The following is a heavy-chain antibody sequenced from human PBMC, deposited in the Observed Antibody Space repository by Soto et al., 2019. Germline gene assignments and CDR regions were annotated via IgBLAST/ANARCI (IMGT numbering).Heavy chain of an antibody. D-gene: IGHD3-10*01. CDR2: TWYDGSNK. J-gene: IGHJ6*02. CDR3: ARDRQYGSGYGMDV. V-gene: IGHV3-33*01. CDR1: GFTFSSYG. Sequence: QVQLVESGGGVVQPGSSLRLSCAASGFTFSSYGMHWVRQAPGKGLEWVAVTWYDGSNKYYADSVKGRFTISRDNSKNTLYLQMNSLRAEDTAVYYCARDRQYGSGYGMDVWGQGTTVTVSS.